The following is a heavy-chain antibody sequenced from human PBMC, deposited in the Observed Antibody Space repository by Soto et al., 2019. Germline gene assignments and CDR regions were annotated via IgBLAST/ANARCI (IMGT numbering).Heavy chain of an antibody. J-gene: IGHJ4*02. Sequence: EVQLVESGGGLVQPGRSLRLSCAASGFPFDDYGMHWVRQAPGKGMEWVSGISWKGGARGYADSVKGRFTISRDNAKNSLFLQMDSLRAEDTALYYCVRDGGALLSDFDSWCQGTVVTVSS. CDR1: GFPFDDYG. CDR3: VRDGGALLSDFDS. CDR2: ISWKGGAR. D-gene: IGHD3-10*01. V-gene: IGHV3-9*01.